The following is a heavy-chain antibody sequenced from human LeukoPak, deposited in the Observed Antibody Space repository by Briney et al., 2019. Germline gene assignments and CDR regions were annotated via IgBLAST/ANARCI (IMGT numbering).Heavy chain of an antibody. J-gene: IGHJ4*02. CDR1: GFTFSSYG. CDR2: IWYDGSNK. Sequence: GGSLRLSCAASGFTFSSYGMHWVCQAPSKGLEWVAVIWYDGSNKYYADSVKGRFTISRDNSKNTLYLQMNSLRAEDTAVYYCAREAVAPSGIAAAGTSFHFDYWGQGTLVTVSS. CDR3: AREAVAPSGIAAAGTSFHFDY. V-gene: IGHV3-33*01. D-gene: IGHD6-13*01.